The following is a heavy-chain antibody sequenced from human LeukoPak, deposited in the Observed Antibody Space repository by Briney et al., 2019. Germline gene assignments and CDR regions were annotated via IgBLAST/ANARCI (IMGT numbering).Heavy chain of an antibody. CDR3: ARNGHMDV. J-gene: IGHJ6*03. CDR2: IYTSGST. CDR1: TDSFSSHY. V-gene: IGHV4-4*09. Sequence: SETLSLTCAVSTDSFSSHYWSWIRQPPGKGLEWIGYIYTSGSTNYNPSLKSRVTISVDTSRNQFSLKLTSVTAADTAVYYCARNGHMDVWGKGTTVTVSS.